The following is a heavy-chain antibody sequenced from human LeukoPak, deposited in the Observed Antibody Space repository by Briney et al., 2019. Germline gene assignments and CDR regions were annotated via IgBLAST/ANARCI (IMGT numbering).Heavy chain of an antibody. CDR1: GFTFNSYW. V-gene: IGHV3-74*01. CDR3: AKNHERGRYDSFDV. Sequence: GGSLRLSCAASGFTFNSYWMHWVRQAPGKGLVWVSRINIDGSSTNYADSVKGRFTISRDNSKNTLYLQLDSLRAEDTAVYYCAKNHERGRYDSFDVWAQGSWVTVSS. D-gene: IGHD3-16*02. J-gene: IGHJ3*01. CDR2: INIDGSST.